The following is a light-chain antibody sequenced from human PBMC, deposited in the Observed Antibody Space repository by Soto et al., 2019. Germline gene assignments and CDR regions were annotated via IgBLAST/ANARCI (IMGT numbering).Light chain of an antibody. CDR3: SSYTRSSTHV. V-gene: IGLV2-14*01. Sequence: QSALTQPASVSGSPGQSIAISCTGTSSDVGGYDYVSWYQQHPGKAPQLMISDVSNRPSGVSNRFSGSKSGNTASLTISGLQAEDEADYYCSSYTRSSTHVFGTGTKVTVL. CDR2: DVS. J-gene: IGLJ1*01. CDR1: SSDVGGYDY.